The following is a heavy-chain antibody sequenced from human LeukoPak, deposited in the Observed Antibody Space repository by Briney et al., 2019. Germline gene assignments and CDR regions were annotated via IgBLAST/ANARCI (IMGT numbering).Heavy chain of an antibody. J-gene: IGHJ4*02. CDR3: AKLGLKLGGDY. CDR1: GFTFTNYA. CDR2: IGSGGST. V-gene: IGHV3-23*01. D-gene: IGHD3-16*01. Sequence: PGGSLRLSCAASGFTFTNYAMSWVRQAPGKGLEWVSTIGSGGSTYYADSVKGRFTISRDNSKNTLYLQMNSLRAEDTAAYYCAKLGLKLGGDYWGQGALVTVSS.